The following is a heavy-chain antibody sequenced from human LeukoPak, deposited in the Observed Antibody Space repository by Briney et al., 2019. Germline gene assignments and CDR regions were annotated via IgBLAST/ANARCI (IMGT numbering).Heavy chain of an antibody. CDR3: AISRIAVAPDAFDI. CDR2: MNPNSGNT. D-gene: IGHD6-19*01. Sequence: EASVKVSCKASGYTFTSYDINWVRQATGQGLGWMGWMNPNSGNTGYAQKFQGRVTMTRNTSICTAYMELSSLRSEDTAVYYCAISRIAVAPDAFDIWGQGTMVTVSS. V-gene: IGHV1-8*01. CDR1: GYTFTSYD. J-gene: IGHJ3*02.